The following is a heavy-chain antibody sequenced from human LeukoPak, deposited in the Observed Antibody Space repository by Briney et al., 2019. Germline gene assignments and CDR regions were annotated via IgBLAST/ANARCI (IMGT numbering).Heavy chain of an antibody. CDR3: ARGELYYDFWSGPGYFDY. Sequence: GGSLRLSCAASGFTFSSYWMHWVRQAPGKGLVWVSRINSDGSSTSYADSVKGRFTISRDNAKNTLYLQMSSLRAEDTAVYYCARGELYYDFWSGPGYFDYWGQGTLVTVSS. CDR1: GFTFSSYW. CDR2: INSDGSST. V-gene: IGHV3-74*01. D-gene: IGHD3-3*01. J-gene: IGHJ4*02.